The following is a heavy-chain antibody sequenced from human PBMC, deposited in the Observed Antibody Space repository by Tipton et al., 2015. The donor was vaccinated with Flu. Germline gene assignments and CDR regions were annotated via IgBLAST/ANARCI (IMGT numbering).Heavy chain of an antibody. D-gene: IGHD6-19*01. CDR2: ISAYNGNT. J-gene: IGHJ4*02. CDR1: GYTFTSYG. V-gene: IGHV1-18*01. CDR3: ARGPRDTSGSPLWY. Sequence: QLVQSGAEVKKPGASVKVSCKASGYTFTSYGITWVRQAPGQGLEWMGWISAYNGNTNYAQKFQGRVTMTTDTSTTTAYMELRSLSSDVTALFYCARGPRDTSGSPLWYWGQGALVTVSS.